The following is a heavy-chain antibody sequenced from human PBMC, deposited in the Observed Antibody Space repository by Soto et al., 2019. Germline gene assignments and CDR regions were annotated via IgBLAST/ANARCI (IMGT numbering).Heavy chain of an antibody. V-gene: IGHV4-59*01. D-gene: IGHD6-6*01. Sequence: SETLSLTCTVSGGTISSYYWSWIRQPPGKGLEWIGYIYYSGSTNYNPSLKSRVTISVDTSKNQFSLKLSSVTAADTAVYYCARFGEIAARRENWFDPWGQGTLVTVSS. CDR2: IYYSGST. CDR3: ARFGEIAARRENWFDP. J-gene: IGHJ5*02. CDR1: GGTISSYY.